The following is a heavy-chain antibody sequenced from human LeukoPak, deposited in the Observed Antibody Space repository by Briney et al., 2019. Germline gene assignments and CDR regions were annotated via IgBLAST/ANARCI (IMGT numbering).Heavy chain of an antibody. D-gene: IGHD2-21*02. CDR2: ITQSGST. Sequence: SETLSLTCAVQGGSFSAYSLTWIRQPPGEGLEWIGEITQSGSTDYHPSLKSRATISLDTSKNHFSLRLNSVTAADTAVYYCREAFCPSSDCPASWGQGTLVTVSS. V-gene: IGHV4-34*01. CDR1: GGSFSAYS. CDR3: REAFCPSSDCPAS. J-gene: IGHJ5*02.